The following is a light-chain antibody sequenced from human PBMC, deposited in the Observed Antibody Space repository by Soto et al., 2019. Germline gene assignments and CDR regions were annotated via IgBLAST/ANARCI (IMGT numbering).Light chain of an antibody. V-gene: IGKV3-11*01. CDR2: DAA. CDR1: QNINTY. CDR3: QHRYNWPLT. J-gene: IGKJ4*01. Sequence: IVLTHSPSTLSLSPLEKATLSFMASQNINTYLGWYQQKPGQAPRLLIYDAANRATGVPARFSASGSGTDFTLTITTLEPEDFAVYYCQHRYNWPLTFGAGTKVDIK.